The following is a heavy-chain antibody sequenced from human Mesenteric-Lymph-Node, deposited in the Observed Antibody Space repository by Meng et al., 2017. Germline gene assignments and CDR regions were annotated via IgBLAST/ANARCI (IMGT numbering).Heavy chain of an antibody. Sequence: GESLKISCAASGFTFSSYAMSWVRQAPGKGLEWVSAISGSGGSTYYAASVKGRFTISRDNSKSTLYLQMNSLRAEDTAVYYCAKDHDFWSGFYSQFDHWGQGTLVTVSS. V-gene: IGHV3-23*01. J-gene: IGHJ4*02. CDR1: GFTFSSYA. CDR3: AKDHDFWSGFYSQFDH. CDR2: ISGSGGST. D-gene: IGHD3-3*01.